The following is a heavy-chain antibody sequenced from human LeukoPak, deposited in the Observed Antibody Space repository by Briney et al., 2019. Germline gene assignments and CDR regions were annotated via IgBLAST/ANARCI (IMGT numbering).Heavy chain of an antibody. CDR1: GYTFTSYY. D-gene: IGHD1-14*01. CDR3: ARGRKAKQDYFDY. J-gene: IGHJ4*02. CDR2: INPSGGST. Sequence: ASVKVSCKASGYTFTSYYMHWVRQAPGQGLEWMGVINPSGGSTNYAQKFQARVTMTRDTSTSTVYMELSSLRSEDTAVYYCARGRKAKQDYFDYWGQGTLVTVSS. V-gene: IGHV1-46*01.